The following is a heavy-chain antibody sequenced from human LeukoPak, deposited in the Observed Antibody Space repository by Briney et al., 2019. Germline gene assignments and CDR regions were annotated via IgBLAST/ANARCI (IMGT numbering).Heavy chain of an antibody. CDR1: GFTFSDYY. Sequence: GGSLRLSCAASGFTFSDYYMSWIRQAPGKGLEWVSVIYSGGSTYYADSVKGRFTISRDNSKNTLYLQMNSLRVEDTAVYYCAREIYCSASSCTGGAFDIWGQGTMVTVSS. CDR2: IYSGGST. V-gene: IGHV3-53*01. CDR3: AREIYCSASSCTGGAFDI. J-gene: IGHJ3*02. D-gene: IGHD2-15*01.